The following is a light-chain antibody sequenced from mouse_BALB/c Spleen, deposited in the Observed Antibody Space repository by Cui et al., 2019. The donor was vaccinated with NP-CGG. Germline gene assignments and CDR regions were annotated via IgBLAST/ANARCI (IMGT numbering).Light chain of an antibody. CDR2: GTN. CDR3: ALWYSNHWV. V-gene: IGLV1*01. Sequence: QAVVTQESALTTSPGETVTLTCRSSTGAVTTSNYANWVQEKPDHLFTGLIGGTNNRTPGVPARFSGSLIGDKAAHTITGAQTEDEAMYFCALWYSNHWVFGGGTKLTVL. J-gene: IGLJ1*01. CDR1: TGAVTTSNY.